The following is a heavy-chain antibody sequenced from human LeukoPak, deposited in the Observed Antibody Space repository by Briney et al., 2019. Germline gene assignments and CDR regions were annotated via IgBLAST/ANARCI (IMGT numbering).Heavy chain of an antibody. CDR2: IYYSGST. V-gene: IGHV4-59*08. D-gene: IGHD3-22*01. CDR3: ARHKPDYYYDSSGYPGAFDI. Sequence: SETLSLTCAVYGGSFSGYYWSWIRQPPGKGLEWIGYIYYSGSTNYNPSLKSRVTISVDTSKNQFSLKLSSVTAADTAVYYCARHKPDYYYDSSGYPGAFDIWGQGTMVTVSS. CDR1: GGSFSGYY. J-gene: IGHJ3*02.